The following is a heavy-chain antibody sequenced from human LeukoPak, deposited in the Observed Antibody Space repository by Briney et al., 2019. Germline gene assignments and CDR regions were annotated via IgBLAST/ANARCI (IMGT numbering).Heavy chain of an antibody. V-gene: IGHV3-7*03. CDR1: GFTFTNFW. D-gene: IGHD3-3*01. Sequence: GGSLRLSCAASGFTFTNFWMSWVRQAPGKGLEWVANIKQDGSEQYYVDSVKGRFTISRDNAKNSQYLQMNSLRGDDTAVYYCAKFANGYYGTFFDYWGQGFLVAVSS. CDR2: IKQDGSEQ. J-gene: IGHJ4*02. CDR3: AKFANGYYGTFFDY.